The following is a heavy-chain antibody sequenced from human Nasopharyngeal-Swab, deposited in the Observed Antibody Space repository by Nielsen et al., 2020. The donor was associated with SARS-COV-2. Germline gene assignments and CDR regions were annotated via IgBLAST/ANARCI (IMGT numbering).Heavy chain of an antibody. CDR3: ARGLSGIAPSPILGLGPYYYYYYMDV. J-gene: IGHJ6*03. Sequence: SETLSLTCAVYGGSFSADYWGWIRQPPGRGLEWIGEINHSGSTNYNPSLKSRVTISVDPSKNQFSLRLSSVTAADTAVYYCARGLSGIAPSPILGLGPYYYYYYMDVWGKGTPVTVSS. CDR2: INHSGST. V-gene: IGHV4-34*01. CDR1: GGSFSADY. D-gene: IGHD7-27*01.